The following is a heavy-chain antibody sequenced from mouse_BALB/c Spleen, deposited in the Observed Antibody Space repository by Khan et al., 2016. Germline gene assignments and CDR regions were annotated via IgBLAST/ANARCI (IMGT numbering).Heavy chain of an antibody. Sequence: EVQLVESGPGLVRPSQSLSLTCTVTGYSITSDYAWNWIRQLPGKKLEWMGYISYSGTTSYNPSLKSQVSITRDTSKNQFFLQLTSVTTEDTATYYCTTRHYYGSSSFAYWGQGTLVTVSA. V-gene: IGHV3-2*02. J-gene: IGHJ3*01. CDR1: GYSITSDYA. CDR2: ISYSGTT. CDR3: TTRHYYGSSSFAY. D-gene: IGHD1-1*01.